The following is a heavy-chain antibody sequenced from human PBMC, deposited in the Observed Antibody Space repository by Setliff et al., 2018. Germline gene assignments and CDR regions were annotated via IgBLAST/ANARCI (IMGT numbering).Heavy chain of an antibody. Sequence: ASVKVSCKASGYTFTSYAMHWVRQAPGQRLEWMGWINAGNGNTKYSQNFQGRVTITRDTSTSTAYMELRSLRSDDTAVYYCARMAGWESAPRFITIFGVVDYWGQGTLVTVSS. CDR3: ARMAGWESAPRFITIFGVVDY. CDR1: GYTFTSYA. D-gene: IGHD3-3*01. V-gene: IGHV1-3*01. J-gene: IGHJ4*02. CDR2: INAGNGNT.